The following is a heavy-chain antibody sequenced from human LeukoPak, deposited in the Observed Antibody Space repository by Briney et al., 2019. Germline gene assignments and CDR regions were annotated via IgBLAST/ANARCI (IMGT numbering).Heavy chain of an antibody. Sequence: SETRSLTCAVYGGSFSGYYWSWIRQPPGKGLEWIGEINHSGSTNYNPSLKSRVTISVDTSKNQFSLKLSSVTAADTAVYYCAGYYYSGRHTNWFEPWGQGTLVNVSS. V-gene: IGHV4-34*01. D-gene: IGHD3-10*01. CDR1: GGSFSGYY. CDR2: INHSGST. J-gene: IGHJ5*02. CDR3: AGYYYSGRHTNWFEP.